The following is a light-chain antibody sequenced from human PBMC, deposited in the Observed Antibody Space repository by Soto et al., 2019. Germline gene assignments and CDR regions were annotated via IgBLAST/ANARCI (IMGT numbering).Light chain of an antibody. CDR1: QSVSSN. V-gene: IGKV3-15*01. Sequence: EIVMTQSPATLSVSPGERATLSCRASQSVSSNLAWYQQKPGQAPRLLIYGASTRATGIPSRFSGSGSGTEFTLIISSLQSEDCAVYYCHQYNNWPPWTFGQGTKVEIK. J-gene: IGKJ1*01. CDR2: GAS. CDR3: HQYNNWPPWT.